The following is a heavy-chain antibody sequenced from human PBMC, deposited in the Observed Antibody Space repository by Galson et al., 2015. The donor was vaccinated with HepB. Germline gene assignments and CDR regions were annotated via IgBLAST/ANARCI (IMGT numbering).Heavy chain of an antibody. CDR2: ISYDGSNK. V-gene: IGHV3-30-3*01. J-gene: IGHJ4*02. CDR3: ARGGGDGYNYVFDY. CDR1: GFTFSSYA. D-gene: IGHD5-24*01. Sequence: SLRLSCAASGFTFSSYAMHWVRQAPGKGLEWVAVISYDGSNKYYADSVKGRFTISRDNSKNTLYLQMNSLRAEDTAVYYCARGGGDGYNYVFDYWGQGTLVTVSS.